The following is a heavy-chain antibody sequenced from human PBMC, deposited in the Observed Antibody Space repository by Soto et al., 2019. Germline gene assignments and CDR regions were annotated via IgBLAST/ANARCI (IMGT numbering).Heavy chain of an antibody. CDR1: GLTFSSYE. V-gene: IGHV3-48*03. CDR2: ISRSGSTI. Sequence: VQLVESGGGLVQPGGSLRLSCAASGLTFSSYEMNWVRQAPGKGLEWVSYISRSGSTIYYADSVKGRVTISRDNAKNSLYLQMNSLRAEDTAVYYCARDGRIRRPDWYFDLWGRGTLVTVSP. J-gene: IGHJ2*01. CDR3: ARDGRIRRPDWYFDL. D-gene: IGHD2-15*01.